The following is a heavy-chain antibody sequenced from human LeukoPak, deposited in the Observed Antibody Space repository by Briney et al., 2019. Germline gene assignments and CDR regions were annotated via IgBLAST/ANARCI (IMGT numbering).Heavy chain of an antibody. CDR3: VRDGRPLDY. D-gene: IGHD3/OR15-3a*01. CDR1: GFTFSNYW. CDR2: IKQDGGEK. V-gene: IGHV3-7*01. J-gene: IGHJ4*02. Sequence: GGSLRFSCTASGFTFSNYWMTWVRQPPGKGLEWVANIKQDGGEKYYVDSVRGRFTISRDNSKNSLYLQMNSLRAEDTAVYYCVRDGRPLDYWGQGTLVTVS.